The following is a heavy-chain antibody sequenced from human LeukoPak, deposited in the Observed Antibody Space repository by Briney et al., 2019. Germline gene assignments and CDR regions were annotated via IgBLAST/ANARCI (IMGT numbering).Heavy chain of an antibody. V-gene: IGHV1-2*02. J-gene: IGHJ6*03. Sequence: GASVKVSCKASGYTFTGYYMHWVRQAPGQGLEWMGWINPNSGGTNYAQKFQGRVTMTRDTSLSTGYTELSRVRSDDPAVYYCARRLEVYGDYFPYYYYYMDVWGKGPTVTISS. D-gene: IGHD4-17*01. CDR3: ARRLEVYGDYFPYYYYYMDV. CDR1: GYTFTGYY. CDR2: INPNSGGT.